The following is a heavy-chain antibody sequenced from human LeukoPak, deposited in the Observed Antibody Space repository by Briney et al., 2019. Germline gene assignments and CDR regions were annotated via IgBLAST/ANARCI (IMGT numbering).Heavy chain of an antibody. J-gene: IGHJ4*02. CDR3: AGEYCSGGTCRQGFDY. D-gene: IGHD2-15*01. CDR1: GYTFTGYY. V-gene: IGHV1-2*02. Sequence: ASVKVSCKASGYTFTGYYMHWVRRAPGQGLEYMGWINPNSGDTNHAQNFQGRVTLTRDTFISTAYMELSSLRSDDSALYYCAGEYCSGGTCRQGFDYWGQGTLVTVSS. CDR2: INPNSGDT.